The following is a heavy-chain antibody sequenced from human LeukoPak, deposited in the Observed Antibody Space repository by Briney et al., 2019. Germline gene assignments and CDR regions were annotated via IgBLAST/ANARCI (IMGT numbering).Heavy chain of an antibody. J-gene: IGHJ4*02. D-gene: IGHD3-22*01. CDR1: GFTVSSNY. CDR2: IYSGGST. CDR3: ARGGRSSGYYPPFDY. Sequence: GGSLRLSCAASGFTVSSNYMSWVRQAPGKGLEWVSVIYSGGSTYYADSLKGRFTISRDNAKNSLYLQMNSLRAEDTAVYYCARGGRSSGYYPPFDYWGQGTLVTVSS. V-gene: IGHV3-53*01.